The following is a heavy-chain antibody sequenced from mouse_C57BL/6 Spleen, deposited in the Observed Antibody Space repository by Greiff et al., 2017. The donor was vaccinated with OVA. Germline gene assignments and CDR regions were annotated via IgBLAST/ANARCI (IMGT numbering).Heavy chain of an antibody. CDR3: TRHGDYAMDY. Sequence: QVQLQQSGAELVRPGASVTLSCKASGYTFTDYEMHWVKQTPVHGLEWIGAIDPETGGTAYNQKFKGKAILTADKSSSTAYMELRSLTSEDSAVYYCTRHGDYAMDYRGQGTSVTVSS. J-gene: IGHJ4*01. V-gene: IGHV1-15*01. CDR2: IDPETGGT. CDR1: GYTFTDYE.